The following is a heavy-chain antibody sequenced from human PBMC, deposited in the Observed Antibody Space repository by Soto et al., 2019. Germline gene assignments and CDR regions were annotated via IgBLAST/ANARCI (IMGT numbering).Heavy chain of an antibody. CDR1: GGTFSSYA. CDR2: IIPIFGTA. CDR3: ARDRQYSSSYYYYGMDV. Sequence: QAQLVQSGAEVKKPGSSVKVSCKASGGTFSSYAISWVRQAPGQGLEWMGGIIPIFGTANYAQKFQGRVTITADESTSTAYMELSSLRSEDTAVYYCARDRQYSSSYYYYGMDVWGQGTTVTVSS. D-gene: IGHD6-6*01. V-gene: IGHV1-69*01. J-gene: IGHJ6*02.